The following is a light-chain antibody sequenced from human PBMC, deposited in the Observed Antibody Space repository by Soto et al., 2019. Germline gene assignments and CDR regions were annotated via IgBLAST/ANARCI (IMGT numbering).Light chain of an antibody. J-gene: IGKJ2*01. V-gene: IGKV3-20*01. CDR3: HQYGSSSYT. CDR1: QSISSSY. Sequence: EIVLTQSPGTLSLSPGERATLSCRAGQSISSSYLAWYQQKPGQAPRLLIYAASSRATGIPDRCSGSGSGTDFTLTITRLEPEDFAVYYCHQYGSSSYTFGQGTQVEIK. CDR2: AAS.